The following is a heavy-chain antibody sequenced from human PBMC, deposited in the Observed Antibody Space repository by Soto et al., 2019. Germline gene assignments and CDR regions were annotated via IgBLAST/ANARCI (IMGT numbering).Heavy chain of an antibody. CDR3: ARVRGRGYSYGYKYSNYFDY. CDR1: GGTFSSYA. D-gene: IGHD5-18*01. J-gene: IGHJ4*02. V-gene: IGHV1-69*13. Sequence: ASVKVSCKASGGTFSSYAISWVRQAPGQGLEWMGGIIPIFGTANYAQKFQGRVTITADESTSTAYMELSSLRSEDTAVYYCARVRGRGYSYGYKYSNYFDYWGQGTLVTVSS. CDR2: IIPIFGTA.